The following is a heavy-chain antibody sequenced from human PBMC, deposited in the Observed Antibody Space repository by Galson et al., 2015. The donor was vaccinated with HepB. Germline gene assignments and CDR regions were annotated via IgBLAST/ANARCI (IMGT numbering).Heavy chain of an antibody. V-gene: IGHV3-49*03. CDR2: IRCKAYGGTT. CDR1: GFTFGDYA. CDR3: TRELTTYYQGKDAFDI. J-gene: IGHJ3*02. Sequence: SLRLSCAASGFTFGDYAMSWFRQAPGKGLEWVGFIRCKAYGGTTEYAASVKGRFTISRDDSKSIAYLQMNSLKTEDTAVYYCTRELTTYYQGKDAFDIWGQGTMVTVSS. D-gene: IGHD3-10*01.